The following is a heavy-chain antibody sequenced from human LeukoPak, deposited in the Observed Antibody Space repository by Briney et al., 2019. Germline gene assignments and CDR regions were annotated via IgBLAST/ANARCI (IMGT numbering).Heavy chain of an antibody. CDR2: IYYSGST. CDR1: GGSVSSGSYY. Sequence: PSETLSLTCTVSGGSVSSGSYYWSWIRQPPGKGLEWIGYIYYSGSTNYNPSLKSRVTISVDTSKNQFSLKLSSVTAADTAVYYCARARRIVGATLNSQTYYFDYWGQGTLVTVSS. V-gene: IGHV4-61*01. J-gene: IGHJ4*02. CDR3: ARARRIVGATLNSQTYYFDY. D-gene: IGHD1-26*01.